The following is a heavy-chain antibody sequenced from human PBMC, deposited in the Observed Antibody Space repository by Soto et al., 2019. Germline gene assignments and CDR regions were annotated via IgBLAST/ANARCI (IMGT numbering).Heavy chain of an antibody. CDR1: GYSISSGYY. J-gene: IGHJ5*02. CDR2: IYHSGST. D-gene: IGHD3-10*01. CDR3: ARDKRGFDP. Sequence: SETLSLTCAVSGYSISSGYYWGWIRQPPGKGLEWIGSIYHSGSTYYNPSLKSRVTISVDTSKNQFSLKLSSVTAADTAVYYCARDKRGFDPWGQGTLVTVS. V-gene: IGHV4-38-2*02.